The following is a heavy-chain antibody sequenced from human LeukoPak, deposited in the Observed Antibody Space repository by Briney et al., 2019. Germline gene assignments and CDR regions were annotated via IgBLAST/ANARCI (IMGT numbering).Heavy chain of an antibody. V-gene: IGHV4-59*01. J-gene: IGHJ4*02. CDR3: ARDGYSGSDAL. D-gene: IGHD5-12*01. CDR2: IYHSGST. Sequence: SETLSLTCAVYGGSFSGYYWSWIRQPPGKGLEWIGYIYHSGSTNYNPSLKSRVTISVDTSQNQFYLRLSSVTAADTAVYYCARDGYSGSDALWGQGTLVTVSS. CDR1: GGSFSGYY.